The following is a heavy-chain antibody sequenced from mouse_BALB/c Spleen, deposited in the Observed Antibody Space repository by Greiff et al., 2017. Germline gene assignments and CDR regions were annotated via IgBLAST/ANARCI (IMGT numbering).Heavy chain of an antibody. CDR1: GFTFSSYG. Sequence: EVQGVESGGGLVQPGGSLKLSCAASGFTFSSYGMSWVRQTPDKRLELVATINSNGGSTYYPDSVKGRFTFSRDNAKNTLYLQLSSLKSEDTAVYYCARDRNREWFAYWGQGTLVTVSA. J-gene: IGHJ3*01. CDR3: ARDRNREWFAY. V-gene: IGHV5-6-3*01. CDR2: INSNGGST.